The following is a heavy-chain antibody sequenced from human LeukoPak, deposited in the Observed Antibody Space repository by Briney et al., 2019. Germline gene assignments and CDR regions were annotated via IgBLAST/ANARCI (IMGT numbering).Heavy chain of an antibody. CDR1: GGSFSGYY. V-gene: IGHV4-34*01. Sequence: SETLSLTCAVYGGSFSGYYWSWIRQPPGKGLEWIGEINHSGSTNYNPSLKSRVTISVDTSKNQFSLKLSSVTAADTAVYYCARDSSGVSPMDVWGKGTTVTVSS. D-gene: IGHD3-10*01. J-gene: IGHJ6*04. CDR3: ARDSSGVSPMDV. CDR2: INHSGST.